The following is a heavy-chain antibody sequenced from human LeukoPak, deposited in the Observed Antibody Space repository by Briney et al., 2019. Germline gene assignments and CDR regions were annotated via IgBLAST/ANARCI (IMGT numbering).Heavy chain of an antibody. CDR1: GYTFTGYY. V-gene: IGHV1-46*01. D-gene: IGHD2-15*01. J-gene: IGHJ6*03. Sequence: ASVKVSCKASGYTFTGYYMHWVRQAPGQGLEWMGIINPSGGSTSYAQKFQGRVTMTRDMSTSTVYMELSSLRSEDTAVYYCARDRGDIVVVVAAKHYYMDVWGKGTTVTVSS. CDR3: ARDRGDIVVVVAAKHYYMDV. CDR2: INPSGGST.